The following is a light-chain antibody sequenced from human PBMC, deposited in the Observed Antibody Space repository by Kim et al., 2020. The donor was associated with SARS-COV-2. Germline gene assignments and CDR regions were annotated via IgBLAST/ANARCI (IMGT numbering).Light chain of an antibody. Sequence: SSELTQDPAVSVALGQTVRITCQGDSLRSYYASWYQQKPGQAPLLVIYGKNNRPSGIPDRFSGSSSGNTASLTITGAQAEDEADYYCQSRDSSGKVVFGGGTHLTVL. V-gene: IGLV3-19*01. J-gene: IGLJ2*01. CDR2: GKN. CDR1: SLRSYY. CDR3: QSRDSSGKVV.